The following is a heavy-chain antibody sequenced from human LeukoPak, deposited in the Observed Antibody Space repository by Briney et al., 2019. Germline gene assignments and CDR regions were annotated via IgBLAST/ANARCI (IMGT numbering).Heavy chain of an antibody. Sequence: PSETLSLTCAVSGWSIRGYYWSWVRQSPGKGLEWIADINQNAGTDYNPSLKSRVTISIDSSKKQISLNVTAATAAETAIYYCARGRTRLYWFDPWGQGTLVTVSS. CDR2: INQNAGT. J-gene: IGHJ5*02. CDR3: ARGRTRLYWFDP. D-gene: IGHD6-6*01. V-gene: IGHV4-34*01. CDR1: GWSIRGYY.